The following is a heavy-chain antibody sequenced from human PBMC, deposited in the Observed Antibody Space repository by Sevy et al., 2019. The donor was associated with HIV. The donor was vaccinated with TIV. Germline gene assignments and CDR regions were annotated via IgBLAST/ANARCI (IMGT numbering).Heavy chain of an antibody. Sequence: GGSLRLSCAASGFTFRNYAMHWVRQAPGRGLEWVASIWNDGNNKYYTDSVKGRFTISRNNSKNTLYLQMNNLRVEDTAVYYCAGYSGTYSWDYWGQRALVTVSS. CDR3: AGYSGTYSWDY. D-gene: IGHD1-26*01. V-gene: IGHV3-33*01. J-gene: IGHJ4*02. CDR2: IWNDGNNK. CDR1: GFTFRNYA.